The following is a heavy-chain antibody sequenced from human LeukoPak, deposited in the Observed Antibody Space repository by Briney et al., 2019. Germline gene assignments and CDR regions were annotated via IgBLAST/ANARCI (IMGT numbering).Heavy chain of an antibody. CDR1: GYSLSSGFY. J-gene: IGHJ4*02. D-gene: IGHD3-9*01. Sequence: SETLSLTCSVSGYSLSSGFYWAWIRQSPGKGLEWIGNIYHSGNTYQSPSLKSRATMLVDAYKNEFSLRLTSVTAADTAVYYCARAERYVDSLSSSGGLWEYKFDHWGQGTLVTVSS. CDR2: IYHSGNT. V-gene: IGHV4-38-2*02. CDR3: ARAERYVDSLSSSGGLWEYKFDH.